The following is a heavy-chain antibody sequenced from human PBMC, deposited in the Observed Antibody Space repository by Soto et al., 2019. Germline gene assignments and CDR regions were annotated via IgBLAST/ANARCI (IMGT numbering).Heavy chain of an antibody. CDR1: GGSFSGYY. V-gene: IGHV4-34*01. CDR3: ARGRFPGIAGFDP. J-gene: IGHJ5*02. D-gene: IGHD6-13*01. CDR2: INHSGST. Sequence: PSETLSLTCAVYGGSFSGYYWSWIRQPPGKGLEWIGEINHSGSTNYNPSLKSRVTISVDTSKNQFSLKLSSVTAADTAVYYCARGRFPGIAGFDPWGQGTLVTVSS.